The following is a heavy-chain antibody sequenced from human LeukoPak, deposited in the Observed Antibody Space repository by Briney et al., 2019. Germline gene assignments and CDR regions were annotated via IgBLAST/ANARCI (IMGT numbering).Heavy chain of an antibody. Sequence: GGSLRLSCEGSAFIFSGHWMHWVRQLPGKGLVWVSRISSDGNTTGYADSVKGRFTISRDNAKNTLFLQMNSLRAEDTAVYYCVRSGYYFDSSGYYMADYWGQGTLVTVSS. D-gene: IGHD3-22*01. CDR2: ISSDGNTT. CDR3: VRSGYYFDSSGYYMADY. J-gene: IGHJ4*02. V-gene: IGHV3-74*01. CDR1: AFIFSGHW.